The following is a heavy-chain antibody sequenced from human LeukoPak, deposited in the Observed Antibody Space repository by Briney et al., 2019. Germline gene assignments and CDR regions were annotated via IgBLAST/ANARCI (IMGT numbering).Heavy chain of an antibody. Sequence: ASVKVSCKASGYTFTSYYMHWVRQAPGQGLEWMGIINPSGGSTSYAQKFQGRVTMTRDTSTSTVYMELSSLRSEDTAVYYCARASSGYSSGWYEENWFDPWGQGTLVTVSS. V-gene: IGHV1-46*01. J-gene: IGHJ5*02. CDR3: ARASSGYSSGWYEENWFDP. CDR2: INPSGGST. D-gene: IGHD6-19*01. CDR1: GYTFTSYY.